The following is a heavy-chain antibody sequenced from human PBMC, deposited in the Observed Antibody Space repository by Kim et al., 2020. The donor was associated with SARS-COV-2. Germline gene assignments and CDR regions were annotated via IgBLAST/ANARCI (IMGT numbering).Heavy chain of an antibody. CDR1: GGSISSSSYY. V-gene: IGHV4-39*01. CDR3: ARRLYGSGMGDP. J-gene: IGHJ5*02. CDR2: IYYNGST. D-gene: IGHD3-10*01. Sequence: SETLSLTCTVSGGSISSSSYYWGWIRQPPGKGLEWIGSIYYNGSTYYNPSLKSRVTISVDTSRNQFSLKLSSVTAADTAVYYCARRLYGSGMGDPWGQGTLVTVSS.